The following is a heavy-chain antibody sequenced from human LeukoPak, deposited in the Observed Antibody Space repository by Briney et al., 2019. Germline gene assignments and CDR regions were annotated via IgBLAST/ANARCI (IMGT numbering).Heavy chain of an antibody. V-gene: IGHV4-59*11. Sequence: SETLSLTCTVSGGSISSHYWSWIRQPPGKGLEWIGYIYYSGSTSYNPSLESRVTISVDMSKNQFSLKLTSVTAADTAVYYCAREGFGGSSGDWFDPWGQGTLVTVSS. CDR3: AREGFGGSSGDWFDP. D-gene: IGHD6-6*01. CDR1: GGSISSHY. CDR2: IYYSGST. J-gene: IGHJ5*02.